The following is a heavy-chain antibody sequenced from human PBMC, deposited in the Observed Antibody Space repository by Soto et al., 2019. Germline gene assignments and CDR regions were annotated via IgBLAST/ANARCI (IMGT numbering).Heavy chain of an antibody. CDR1: GFTFSSYA. D-gene: IGHD5-12*01. CDR2: ISGSGGST. J-gene: IGHJ4*02. V-gene: IGHV3-23*01. CDR3: AKDNRNSGYDYWRDLWCFDY. Sequence: GGSLRLSCAASGFTFSSYAMSWVRQAPGKGLEWVSAISGSGGSTYYADSVKGRFTISRDNSKNTLYLQMNSLRAEDTAVYYCAKDNRNSGYDYWRDLWCFDYWGQGTMVTVAS.